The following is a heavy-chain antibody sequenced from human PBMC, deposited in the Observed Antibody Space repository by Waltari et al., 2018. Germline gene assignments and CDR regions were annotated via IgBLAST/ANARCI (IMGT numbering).Heavy chain of an antibody. D-gene: IGHD4-17*01. CDR1: GYTFTSYY. CDR3: ARASSTVTTPFDY. J-gene: IGHJ4*02. V-gene: IGHV1-46*01. Sequence: QVQLVQSGAEVKKPGASVKVSCKASGYTFTSYYMHWVRPAPGQGLEWMGIINPSGGEPSYAKKFKGRVTMTRDTSTSTVYMELSSLRSEDTAVYYCARASSTVTTPFDYWGQGTLVTVSS. CDR2: INPSGGEP.